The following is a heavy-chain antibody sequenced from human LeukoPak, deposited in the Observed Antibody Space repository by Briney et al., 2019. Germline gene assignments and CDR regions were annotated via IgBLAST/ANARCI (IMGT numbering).Heavy chain of an antibody. V-gene: IGHV3-21*01. CDR2: ISSSSSYI. D-gene: IGHD5-18*01. Sequence: GGSLRLSCAASGFTFSSYSMNWVRQAPGKGLEWVSSISSSSSYIYYADSVKGRFTISRDNAKNSLYLQMNSLRAGDTAVYYCARYSYGPNRVDPWGQGTLVTVSS. CDR3: ARYSYGPNRVDP. CDR1: GFTFSSYS. J-gene: IGHJ5*02.